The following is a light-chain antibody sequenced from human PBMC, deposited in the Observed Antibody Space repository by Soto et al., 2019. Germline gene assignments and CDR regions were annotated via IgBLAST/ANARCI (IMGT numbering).Light chain of an antibody. V-gene: IGLV1-40*01. Sequence: QLVLTQPPSVSGAPGQRVTISCTGSSSNIGAGYDVHWYQQLPGTAPKLLIYGNSNRPSGVPDRFSGSKSGTSASLAITGLTAEDEADYYCQSYDSSLSVLVVFGGGTKLTVL. CDR1: SSNIGAGYD. J-gene: IGLJ2*01. CDR2: GNS. CDR3: QSYDSSLSVLVV.